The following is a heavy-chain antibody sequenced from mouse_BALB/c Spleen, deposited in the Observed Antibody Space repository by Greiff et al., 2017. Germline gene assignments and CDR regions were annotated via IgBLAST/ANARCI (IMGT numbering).Heavy chain of an antibody. V-gene: IGHV7-3*02. J-gene: IGHJ4*01. Sequence: EVKVVESGGGLVQPGGSLRLSCATSGFTFTDYYMSWARQPPGKALEWLGFIRNKANGYTTEYSASVKGRFTISRDNSQSILYLQMNTLRAEDSATYYCARDGYYAMDYWGQGTSVTVSS. CDR3: ARDGYYAMDY. CDR2: IRNKANGYTT. CDR1: GFTFTDYY.